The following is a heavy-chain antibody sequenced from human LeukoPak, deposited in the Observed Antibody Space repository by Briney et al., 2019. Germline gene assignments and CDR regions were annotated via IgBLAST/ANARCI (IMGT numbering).Heavy chain of an antibody. D-gene: IGHD6-19*01. Sequence: HPGGSLRLSCAASGFTFSKYWMLWVRQAPGKGLESVSRINTDGTVTTYAYSVKGRFTVSRDNADNTMFLQMNSVRDEDTAVYYCATKQWLAPPPDSWGQGTPVTVSS. CDR1: GFTFSKYW. CDR3: ATKQWLAPPPDS. J-gene: IGHJ4*02. V-gene: IGHV3-74*01. CDR2: INTDGTVT.